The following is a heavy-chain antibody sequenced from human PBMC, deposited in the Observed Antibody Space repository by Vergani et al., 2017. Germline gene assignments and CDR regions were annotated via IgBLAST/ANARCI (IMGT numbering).Heavy chain of an antibody. V-gene: IGHV3-21*04. CDR3: ARPQYSYGRGGYYMDV. Sequence: EVQLLESGGGLVQPGGSLRLSCAASGFTFSSYSMNWVRQAPGKGLEWVSSISSSSSYIYYADSVKGRFTISRDNAKNSLYLQMNSLRAEDTAVYYCARPQYSYGRGGYYMDVWGKGTTVTVSS. D-gene: IGHD5-18*01. CDR1: GFTFSSYS. J-gene: IGHJ6*03. CDR2: ISSSSSYI.